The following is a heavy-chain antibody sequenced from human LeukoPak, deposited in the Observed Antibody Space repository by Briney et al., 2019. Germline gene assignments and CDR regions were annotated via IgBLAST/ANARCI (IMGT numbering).Heavy chain of an antibody. CDR2: ISRSGGNS. D-gene: IGHD1-26*01. Sequence: PGGSLRLSCEASGFTQNAMGWVRQAPGKGLEWVARISRSGGNSHYADSVKGRFTISRDNSKNTLYLQMNSLRAEDTAVYYCAKGRGWEASYYYYYMDVWGKGTTVTISS. CDR3: AKGRGWEASYYYYYMDV. CDR1: GFTQNA. J-gene: IGHJ6*03. V-gene: IGHV3-23*01.